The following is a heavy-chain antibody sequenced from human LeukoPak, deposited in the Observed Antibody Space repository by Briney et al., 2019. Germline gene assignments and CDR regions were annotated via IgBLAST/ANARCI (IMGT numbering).Heavy chain of an antibody. Sequence: GGSLRLSCAASGFAFSSFDMLWVRQSPRKGLEWVARILANGDTDYGASVEGRFTISRENAKSYVYLQMNSLRDGDTAVYYCARDRFGERTFEKWGQGTMVTVSS. CDR2: ILANGDT. D-gene: IGHD3-10*01. J-gene: IGHJ3*02. CDR1: GFAFSSFD. V-gene: IGHV3-13*01. CDR3: ARDRFGERTFEK.